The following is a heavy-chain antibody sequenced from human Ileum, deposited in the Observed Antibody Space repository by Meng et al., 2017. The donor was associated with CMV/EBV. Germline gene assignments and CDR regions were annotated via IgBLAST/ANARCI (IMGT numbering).Heavy chain of an antibody. CDR2: IYYSGST. J-gene: IGHJ5*02. CDR3: AGDWGPYSSRGYFDP. D-gene: IGHD6-13*01. V-gene: IGHV4-39*07. Sequence: LRGSGPGLVTPSETLSLTGTVTGGSISSGTYYWAWIRQSPGKGLEWIGSIYYSGSTYDNPSLKSRVTMSVDTFKNQFSLKLTSVTAADTAVYYCAGDWGPYSSRGYFDPWGQGTLVTVSS. CDR1: GGSISSGTYY.